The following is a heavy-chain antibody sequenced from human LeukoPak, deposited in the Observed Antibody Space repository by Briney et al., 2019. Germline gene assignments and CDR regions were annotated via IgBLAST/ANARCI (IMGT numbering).Heavy chain of an antibody. CDR3: ARGEDYDFWSGPYGMDV. V-gene: IGHV1-18*01. J-gene: IGHJ6*02. CDR1: GYSFTSYA. D-gene: IGHD3-3*01. CDR2: TSAYNGNT. Sequence: ASVKVSCKASGYSFTSYAITWVRQAPGQGLEWMGWTSAYNGNTNYAQKLQGRVTMTTDTSTSTAYMELRSLRSDDTAVYYRARGEDYDFWSGPYGMDVWGQGTTVTVSS.